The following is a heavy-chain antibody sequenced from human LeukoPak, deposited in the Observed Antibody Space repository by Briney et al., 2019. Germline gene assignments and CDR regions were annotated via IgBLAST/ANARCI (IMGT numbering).Heavy chain of an antibody. CDR2: ISSRGSTI. J-gene: IGHJ6*02. CDR3: ARHDTAMATDYGMDV. V-gene: IGHV3-11*01. Sequence: SGGSLRLSCAASGFTFSDYYVSWIRQAPGKGLEWVSYISSRGSTIYYADSVKGRFTISRDNAKNSLYLQMNSLRAEDTAVYYCARHDTAMATDYGMDVWGQGTTVTVSS. D-gene: IGHD5-18*01. CDR1: GFTFSDYY.